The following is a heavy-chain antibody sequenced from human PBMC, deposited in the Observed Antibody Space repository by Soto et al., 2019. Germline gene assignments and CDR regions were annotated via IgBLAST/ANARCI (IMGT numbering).Heavy chain of an antibody. Sequence: GGSLRLSCAASGFTFSSYAMSWVRQAPGKGLEWVSAISGSGGSTYYADSVKGRFTISRDNSKNSMYLQMKSLRAEDTAVYYCAKVYYDILTGYYSPLDYWGQGTLVTVSS. V-gene: IGHV3-23*01. CDR2: ISGSGGST. CDR3: AKVYYDILTGYYSPLDY. CDR1: GFTFSSYA. J-gene: IGHJ4*02. D-gene: IGHD3-9*01.